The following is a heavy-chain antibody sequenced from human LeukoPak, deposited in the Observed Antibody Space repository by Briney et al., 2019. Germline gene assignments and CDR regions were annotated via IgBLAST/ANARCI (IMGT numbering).Heavy chain of an antibody. D-gene: IGHD2-2*01. CDR1: GYSFTSYW. J-gene: IGHJ6*03. CDR3: ARHHTYCSSTSCYYYYMDV. V-gene: IGHV5-51*01. CDR2: IYPGDSDT. Sequence: GESLKISCKGSGYSFTSYWIGWVRQMPGKGLEWMGIIYPGDSDTRYSPSFQGQVTISADKSISTAYLQWSSLKASDTAMYYCARHHTYCSSTSCYYYYMDVWGKGTTVTVSS.